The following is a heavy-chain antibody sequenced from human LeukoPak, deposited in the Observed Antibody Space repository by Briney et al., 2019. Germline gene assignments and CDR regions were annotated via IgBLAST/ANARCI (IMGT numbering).Heavy chain of an antibody. CDR2: INHSGST. CDR1: GGSFSGYY. CDR3: ARDSRIMGAPGAFDY. V-gene: IGHV4-34*01. D-gene: IGHD1-26*01. J-gene: IGHJ4*02. Sequence: ETLSLTCAVYGGSFSGYYWSWIRQPPGKGLEWIGEINHSGSTNYNPSLKSRVTMSVDTSKNQFSLKLSSVTAADTAVYYCARDSRIMGAPGAFDYWGQGTLVTVSS.